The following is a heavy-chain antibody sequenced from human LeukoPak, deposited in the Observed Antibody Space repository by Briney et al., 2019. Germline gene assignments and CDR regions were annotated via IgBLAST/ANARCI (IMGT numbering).Heavy chain of an antibody. CDR3: ARGGDYYDSSQDWFDP. CDR1: GGSISSYY. D-gene: IGHD3-22*01. J-gene: IGHJ5*02. Sequence: SETLSLTCTVSGGSISSYYWSWIRQPPGKGLEWIGYIYYSGSTNYNPSLKSRVTISVDTSKNQFSLKLSSVTAADTAVYYCARGGDYYDSSQDWFDPWGQGTPVTVSS. V-gene: IGHV4-59*01. CDR2: IYYSGST.